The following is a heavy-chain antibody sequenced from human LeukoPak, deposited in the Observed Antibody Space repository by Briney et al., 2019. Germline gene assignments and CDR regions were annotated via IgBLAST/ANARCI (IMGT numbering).Heavy chain of an antibody. Sequence: GGSLRLSCTASGFTFGDYAMSWVRQAPGKGLEWVSTISGSDTFYADSVRGRFSISRDHSENTLYLQMSSLRAEDTALYYCVLYHNMGYWGQGTLVTVSS. D-gene: IGHD2/OR15-2a*01. V-gene: IGHV3-23*01. CDR1: GFTFGDYA. CDR2: ISGSDT. CDR3: VLYHNMGY. J-gene: IGHJ4*02.